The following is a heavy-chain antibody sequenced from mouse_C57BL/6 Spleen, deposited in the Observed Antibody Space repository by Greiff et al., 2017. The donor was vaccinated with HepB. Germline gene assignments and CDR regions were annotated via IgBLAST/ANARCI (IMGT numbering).Heavy chain of an antibody. CDR3: ARDPITRLLDYFDY. V-gene: IGHV5-4*01. D-gene: IGHD1-1*01. Sequence: EVKVVESGGGLVKPGGSLKLSCAASGFTFSSYAMSWVRQTPEKRLEWVATISDGGSYTYYPDNVKGRFTISRDNAKNNLYLQMSHLKSEDTAMYYCARDPITRLLDYFDYWGQGTTLTVSS. CDR2: ISDGGSYT. CDR1: GFTFSSYA. J-gene: IGHJ2*01.